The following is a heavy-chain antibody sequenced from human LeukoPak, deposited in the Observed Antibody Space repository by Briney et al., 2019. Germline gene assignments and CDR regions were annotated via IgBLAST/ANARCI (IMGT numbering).Heavy chain of an antibody. Sequence: PSETLSLTCAVYGGSFSGYYWSWIRQPPGKGLEWIGEINRSGSTNYNPSLRSRVTISVDTSKNQFSLKLSSVTAADTAVYYCARARPRGYYYYYGMDVWGQGTTVTVSS. V-gene: IGHV4-34*01. J-gene: IGHJ6*02. CDR3: ARARPRGYYYYYGMDV. CDR2: INRSGST. CDR1: GGSFSGYY.